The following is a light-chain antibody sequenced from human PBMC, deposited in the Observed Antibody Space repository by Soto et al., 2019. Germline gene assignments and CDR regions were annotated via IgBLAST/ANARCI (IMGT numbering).Light chain of an antibody. V-gene: IGKV1-5*01. CDR2: DAS. Sequence: DIQMTQSPSTLSASVGDRVTITCRASQSISSWLAWYQQKPGKAPKLLIYDASSLESGVPSRFSGSGSGTEFTLTISSLQPDDFATYYCQQYNSSLLIFGGGTKVEIK. CDR1: QSISSW. J-gene: IGKJ4*01. CDR3: QQYNSSLLI.